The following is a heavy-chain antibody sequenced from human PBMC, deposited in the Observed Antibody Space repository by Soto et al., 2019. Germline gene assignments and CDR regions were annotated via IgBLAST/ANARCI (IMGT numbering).Heavy chain of an antibody. CDR3: TTLWAGSFDI. J-gene: IGHJ3*02. CDR2: IYYSGRI. V-gene: IGHV4-59*08. CDR1: VGSISSYY. Sequence: QVQLQESGPGLVKPSETLSLTCTVSVGSISSYYWSWIRPPPGTGLEWIGYIYYSGRINYNPSLEYRVTISARTFKAQFSFKLSWLSVADSLMFYCTTLWAGSFDIWGQGTLVTVS. D-gene: IGHD1-26*01.